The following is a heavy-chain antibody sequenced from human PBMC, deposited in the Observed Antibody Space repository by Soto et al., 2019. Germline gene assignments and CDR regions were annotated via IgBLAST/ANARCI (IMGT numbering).Heavy chain of an antibody. D-gene: IGHD5-12*01. CDR2: TYFRSKWYN. CDR3: AKGDNLGPKTGYAFDP. Sequence: QVPLQQSGPGLVKPSQTLSLTCAISGDSVSSNTASWNWIRQSPSRGLEWLGRTYFRSKWYNDYAVSLKSRIIINPDTTNTQWSLQLNPVTPEDTAVYFCAKGDNLGPKTGYAFDPWGQGIMVTVSS. J-gene: IGHJ5*02. V-gene: IGHV6-1*01. CDR1: GDSVSSNTAS.